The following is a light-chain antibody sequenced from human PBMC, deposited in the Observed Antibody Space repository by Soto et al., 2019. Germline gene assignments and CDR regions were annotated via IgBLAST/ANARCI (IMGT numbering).Light chain of an antibody. V-gene: IGLV3-21*04. Sequence: SYELTQPPSVSVAPGKTARITCGGNNIGSKSVHWYQQKPGQAPVLVIYYDSDRPSGIPERFSGSNSGHTATLTISRVEAGDEADYYCQVWDSSSDLVFGGGTKLTVL. CDR3: QVWDSSSDLV. CDR2: YDS. CDR1: NIGSKS. J-gene: IGLJ2*01.